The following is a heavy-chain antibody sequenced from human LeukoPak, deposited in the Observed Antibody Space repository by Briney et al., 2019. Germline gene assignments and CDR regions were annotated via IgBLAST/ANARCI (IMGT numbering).Heavy chain of an antibody. D-gene: IGHD1-14*01. CDR2: INPGGSSI. CDR3: ARSNQADDY. J-gene: IGHJ4*02. V-gene: IGHV3-74*01. CDR1: GCTLSRYW. Sequence: GGSLRLSCADSGCTLSRYWMHGVRPVPGKGLVGVARINPGGSSITYAASVKGRFNIYRDNAKNKLYLQMDSLRAEDTGVYYCARSNQADDYWGQGTLVTVSS.